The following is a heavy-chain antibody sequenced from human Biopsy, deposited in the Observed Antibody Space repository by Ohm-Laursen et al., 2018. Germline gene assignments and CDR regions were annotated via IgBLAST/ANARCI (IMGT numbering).Heavy chain of an antibody. CDR3: ARDYDTSGYYYDS. V-gene: IGHV4-39*01. Sequence: GTLSLTCTVSGGSISNNNYYWGWIRQPPGKGLEWIGSIFYRGSTHYKPSLKSRVNISADTSKNQFSLKLNSVTAADTAVYYCARDYDTSGYYYDSWGQGTLVTVSS. CDR2: IFYRGST. D-gene: IGHD3-22*01. J-gene: IGHJ5*01. CDR1: GGSISNNNYY.